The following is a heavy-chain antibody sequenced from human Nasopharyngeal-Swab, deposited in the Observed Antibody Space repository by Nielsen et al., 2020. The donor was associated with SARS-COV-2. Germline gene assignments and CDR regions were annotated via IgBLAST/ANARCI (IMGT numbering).Heavy chain of an antibody. J-gene: IGHJ6*02. Sequence: WIRQSPSRGLEWLGRTYYRSKWYNDYAVSAKSRITINPDTSKNQFSLQLNSVTPEDTAVYYCARDRGSSWPYYYYYGMDVWGQGTTVTV. V-gene: IGHV6-1*01. D-gene: IGHD6-13*01. CDR3: ARDRGSSWPYYYYYGMDV. CDR2: TYYRSKWYN.